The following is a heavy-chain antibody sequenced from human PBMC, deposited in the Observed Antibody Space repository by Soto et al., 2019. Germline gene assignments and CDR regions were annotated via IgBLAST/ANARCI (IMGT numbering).Heavy chain of an antibody. CDR3: ARASRYFGVVMTTTPDAFDI. J-gene: IGHJ3*02. CDR2: IYYSGST. Sequence: SETLSLTCTVSGGSISSGGYYWSWIRQHPGKGLEWIGYIYYSGSTYYNPSLKSRVTISVDTSKNQFSLKLSSVTAADTAVYYCARASRYFGVVMTTTPDAFDIWGQGTMVTVSS. V-gene: IGHV4-31*03. D-gene: IGHD3-3*01. CDR1: GGSISSGGYY.